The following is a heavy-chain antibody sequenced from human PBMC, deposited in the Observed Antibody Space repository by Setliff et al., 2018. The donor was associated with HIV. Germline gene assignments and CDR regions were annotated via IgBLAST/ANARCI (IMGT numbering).Heavy chain of an antibody. CDR1: GDSFSSGTYY. V-gene: IGHV4-39*01. CDR3: VRHLSEMAMVDH. CDR2: VYYSGSI. Sequence: SETLSLTCSVSGDSFSSGTYYWGWIRQPPGKGLEWIGSVYYSGSIDYNPSLKSRVTITMDTSKNQFSLKLSSVTAADTAVYSCVRHLSEMAMVDHWGQGTLVTVSS. J-gene: IGHJ4*02.